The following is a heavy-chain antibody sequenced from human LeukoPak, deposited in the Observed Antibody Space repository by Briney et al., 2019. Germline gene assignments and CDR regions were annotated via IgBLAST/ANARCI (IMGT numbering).Heavy chain of an antibody. CDR1: GGTFSSYA. CDR3: ARDVASSSSRWFDP. Sequence: GASVKVSCKASGGTFSSYAISWVRQAPGQGLEWMGRIVPILGIANYAQKFQGRVTITADKSTSTAYMELSSLRSEDTAVYYCARDVASSSSRWFDPWGQGTLVTVSS. CDR2: IVPILGIA. D-gene: IGHD6-6*01. J-gene: IGHJ5*02. V-gene: IGHV1-69*04.